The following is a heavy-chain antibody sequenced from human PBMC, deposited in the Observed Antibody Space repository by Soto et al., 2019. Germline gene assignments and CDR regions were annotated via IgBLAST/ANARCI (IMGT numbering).Heavy chain of an antibody. V-gene: IGHV4-31*01. CDR1: GGSISSGGYY. J-gene: IGHJ6*02. D-gene: IGHD6-19*01. CDR2: TYYSGST. Sequence: QVQLQESGPGLVKPSQTLSLTCTVSGGSISSGGYYWSWIRQHPGKGLEWIGYTYYSGSTYYNPYLKRVAANPVDLSXNXVCRQLSALIAAHAAVYYCAASCVACSGFNSDGMDVWGQGTTVTFS. CDR3: AASCVACSGFNSDGMDV.